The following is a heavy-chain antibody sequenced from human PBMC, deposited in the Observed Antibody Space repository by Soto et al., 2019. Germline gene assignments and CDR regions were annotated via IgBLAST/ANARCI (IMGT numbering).Heavy chain of an antibody. CDR1: GYTLTELY. V-gene: IGHV1-24*01. CDR2: FDPEDGET. J-gene: IGHJ6*02. D-gene: IGHD3-10*01. Sequence: ASVKASCKVSGYTLTELYMHWVRQSPGKGLEWMGGFDPEDGETIYAQKFQGRVTMTEDTSTDTAYMELSSLRSEDTAVYYCATGSITMVRGVPIYYYYYGTEVWGQGTTVTVSS. CDR3: ATGSITMVRGVPIYYYYYGTEV.